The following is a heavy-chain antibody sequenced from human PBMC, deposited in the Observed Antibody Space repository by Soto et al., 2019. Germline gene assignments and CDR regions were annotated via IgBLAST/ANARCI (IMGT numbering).Heavy chain of an antibody. CDR3: VAYYDIFTCYSNPQPELLSI. J-gene: IGHJ3*02. D-gene: IGHD3-9*01. CDR1: GYTFTSYG. V-gene: IGHV1-18*01. CDR2: ISAYNGNT. Sequence: GASVKVSCKASGYTFTSYGISWVRQAPGQGLEWMGWISAYNGNTNYAQKLQGRVTMTTDTSTSTAYMELRSLRSDDTAVYYCVAYYDIFTCYSNPQPELLSICGQGSMVTVSS.